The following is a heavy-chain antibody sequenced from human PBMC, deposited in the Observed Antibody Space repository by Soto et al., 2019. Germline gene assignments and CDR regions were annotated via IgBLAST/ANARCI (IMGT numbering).Heavy chain of an antibody. V-gene: IGHV2-5*02. J-gene: IGHJ4*02. CDR1: GLSLSTSGVG. CDR3: AHRDIDTSGEFDY. Sequence: QITLKESGPTLVKPTQTLTLTCTFSGLSLSTSGVGVGWIRQPPGKALEWLAFIYWDDDKRYSPSLRTRLTITKDTSRNQVVLTMTNVDPVDTATYYCAHRDIDTSGEFDYWGPGTLVTVSS. CDR2: IYWDDDK. D-gene: IGHD3-10*01.